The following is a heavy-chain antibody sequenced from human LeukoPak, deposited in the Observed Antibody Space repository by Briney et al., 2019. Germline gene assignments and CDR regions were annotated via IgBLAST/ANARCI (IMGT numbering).Heavy chain of an antibody. D-gene: IGHD4-17*01. Sequence: GGSLRLSCAASGFTFSNYNMKWVRQAPGKGLEWVSYISSSSTTIYYADSVKGRFTISRDNAKNSLYLQMNSLRAEDTAVYYCASRSGSDYGDYGEYWGQGTLVTVSS. CDR3: ASRSGSDYGDYGEY. CDR2: ISSSSTTI. V-gene: IGHV3-48*01. CDR1: GFTFSNYN. J-gene: IGHJ4*02.